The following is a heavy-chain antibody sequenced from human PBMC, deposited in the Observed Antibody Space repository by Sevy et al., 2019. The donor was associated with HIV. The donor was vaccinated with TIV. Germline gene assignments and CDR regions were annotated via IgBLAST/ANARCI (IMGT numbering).Heavy chain of an antibody. CDR2: ISAYNGNT. V-gene: IGHV1-18*01. CDR3: AGDTPIVGAVTWFDS. D-gene: IGHD3-10*01. CDR1: GYTFTSYG. Sequence: ASVKVSCKSSGYTFTSYGISWVRQAPGQGLEWMGWISAYNGNTNYVEKLQGRVTMTTDTSTRTAYMELRSLRSDDTAVYYCAGDTPIVGAVTWFDSWGQGTLVTVSS. J-gene: IGHJ5*01.